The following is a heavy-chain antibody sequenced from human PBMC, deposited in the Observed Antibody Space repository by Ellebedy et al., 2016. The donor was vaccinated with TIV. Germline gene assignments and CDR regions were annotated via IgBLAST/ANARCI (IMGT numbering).Heavy chain of an antibody. D-gene: IGHD6-19*01. CDR3: ARDALGVAVADFDY. J-gene: IGHJ4*02. Sequence: GESLKISCAASGFTFSSYGMRWVRQAPGKGLEWVAVIWYDGSNKYYADSVKGRFTISRDNSKNTLYLQMNSLRAEDTAVYYCARDALGVAVADFDYWGQGTLVTVSS. CDR2: IWYDGSNK. V-gene: IGHV3-33*01. CDR1: GFTFSSYG.